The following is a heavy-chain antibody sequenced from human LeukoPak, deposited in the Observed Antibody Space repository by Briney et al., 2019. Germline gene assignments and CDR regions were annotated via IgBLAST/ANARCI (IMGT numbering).Heavy chain of an antibody. CDR3: ARSGSYDSSGYSNDY. D-gene: IGHD3-22*01. CDR1: GXSISSYY. J-gene: IGHJ4*02. V-gene: IGHV4-59*01. CDR2: IFYSGYT. Sequence: SETLSLTCTVSGXSISSYYWSWIRQPPGKGLEWIGYIFYSGYTNYNPSLKSRVTISVDTSKNQFSLKLSSVTAADTALYYCARSGSYDSSGYSNDYWGQGTLVTVSS.